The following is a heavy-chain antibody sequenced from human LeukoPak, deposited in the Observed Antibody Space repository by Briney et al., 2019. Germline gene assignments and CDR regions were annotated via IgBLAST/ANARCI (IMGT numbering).Heavy chain of an antibody. J-gene: IGHJ5*02. CDR3: ARDLRWIAARPDWFDP. V-gene: IGHV3-48*03. CDR2: ISSSGSTI. CDR1: GFTFSSYE. Sequence: GGSLRLSCAASGFTFSSYEMNWVRQAPGKGLEWVSYISSSGSTIYYADSVKGRFTISRDNAKNSLYLQMNSLRAEDTAVYYCARDLRWIAARPDWFDPWGQGTLVTVSS. D-gene: IGHD6-6*01.